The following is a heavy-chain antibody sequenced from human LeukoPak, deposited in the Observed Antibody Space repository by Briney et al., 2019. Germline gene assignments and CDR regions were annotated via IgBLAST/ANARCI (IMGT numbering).Heavy chain of an antibody. CDR2: FSGNGGST. CDR1: GFTFSSYA. Sequence: GGSLRLSCGASGFTFSSYAMSWVRQAPGKGLEWVSGFSGNGGSTYYADSVKGRFTISRDNSKNTLYLQMNSLRAEDTAVYYCAKNGDRGAYCSGGSCYPYYYYYMDVWGKGTTVTISS. CDR3: AKNGDRGAYCSGGSCYPYYYYYMDV. J-gene: IGHJ6*03. D-gene: IGHD2-15*01. V-gene: IGHV3-23*01.